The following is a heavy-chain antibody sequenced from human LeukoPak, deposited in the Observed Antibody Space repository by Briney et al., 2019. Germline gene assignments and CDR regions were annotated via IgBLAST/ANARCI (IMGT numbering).Heavy chain of an antibody. J-gene: IGHJ6*03. V-gene: IGHV3-11*04. CDR1: GFTFSDYY. CDR2: ISSSGSTI. Sequence: GGSLRLSCAASGFTFSDYYMSWIRQAPGKGLEWVSYISSSGSTIYYADSVKGRFTISRDNAKNSLYLQMNSLRAEDTAVYYCATGIAAAGIGYYYMDVWGKGTTVTVSS. CDR3: ATGIAAAGIGYYYMDV. D-gene: IGHD6-13*01.